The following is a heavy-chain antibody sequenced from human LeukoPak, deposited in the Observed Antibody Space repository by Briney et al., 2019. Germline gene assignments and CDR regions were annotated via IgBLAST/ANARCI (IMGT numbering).Heavy chain of an antibody. CDR3: ARVGIAVPFDY. Sequence: SETLSLTCTVSGGSISSSSYYWGWIRQPPGKGLEWIESIYYSGSTYYNPSLKSRVTISVDTSKNQFSRKLSSATAADTAVYYCARVGIAVPFDYWGQGTLVTVSS. V-gene: IGHV4-39*01. CDR1: GGSISSSSYY. D-gene: IGHD6-19*01. CDR2: IYYSGST. J-gene: IGHJ4*02.